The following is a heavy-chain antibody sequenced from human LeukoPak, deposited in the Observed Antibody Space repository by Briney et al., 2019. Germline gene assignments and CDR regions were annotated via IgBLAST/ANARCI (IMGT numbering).Heavy chain of an antibody. CDR3: ARSSGLYYYYMDV. CDR1: GGSISSSSYY. J-gene: IGHJ6*03. Sequence: SETLSLTCTVSGGSISSSSYYWSWIRQPPGKGLEWIGYIYYSGSTNYNPSLKSRVTISVDTSKNQFSLKLSSVTAADTAVYYCARSSGLYYYYMDVWGKGATVTVSS. D-gene: IGHD6-19*01. CDR2: IYYSGST. V-gene: IGHV4-61*01.